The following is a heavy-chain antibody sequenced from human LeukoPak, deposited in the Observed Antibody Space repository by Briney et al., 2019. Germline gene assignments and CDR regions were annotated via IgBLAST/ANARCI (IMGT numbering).Heavy chain of an antibody. Sequence: PGRSLRLSCAASGFTLSNAWMSWVRQAPGKGLGWVGRIKSKTDGGTTDYAAPVKGRFTISRDDSKNTLYLQMNSPKTEDTAVYYCTTHRSTSCYYCGQGTLVTLSS. CDR1: GFTLSNAW. V-gene: IGHV3-15*01. CDR2: IKSKTDGGTT. J-gene: IGHJ4*02. D-gene: IGHD2-2*01. CDR3: TTHRSTSCYY.